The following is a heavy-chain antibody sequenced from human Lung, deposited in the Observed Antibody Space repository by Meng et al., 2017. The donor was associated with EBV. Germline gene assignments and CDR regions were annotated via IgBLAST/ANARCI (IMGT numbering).Heavy chain of an antibody. CDR3: ARAVDTGYFDY. J-gene: IGHJ4*02. CDR1: GVSIRSGGHY. V-gene: IGHV4-31*01. Sequence: GLWNHSPTLPLACTGSGVSIRSGGHYWSWIRQHPGKGLEWIGYIYYSGSTDYNPSLKSLVSISVDTSNNQFSLKLSSVTAADTAVYYCARAVDTGYFDYWGQGTLVTVSS. CDR2: IYYSGST. D-gene: IGHD5-18*01.